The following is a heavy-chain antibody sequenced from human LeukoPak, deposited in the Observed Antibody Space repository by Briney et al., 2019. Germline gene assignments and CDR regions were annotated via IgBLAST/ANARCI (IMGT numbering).Heavy chain of an antibody. CDR1: GGSISSYF. Sequence: SGTLSLTCTVSGGSISSYFWSWIRQPPGKGLEWIGYIYYSGSTNYNPSLKSRVTISVDTSKNQFSLTLSSVTAADTAVYYCARQYCSSTNCYYFDYWGQGTLVTVSS. CDR3: ARQYCSSTNCYYFDY. J-gene: IGHJ4*02. D-gene: IGHD2-2*01. V-gene: IGHV4-59*01. CDR2: IYYSGST.